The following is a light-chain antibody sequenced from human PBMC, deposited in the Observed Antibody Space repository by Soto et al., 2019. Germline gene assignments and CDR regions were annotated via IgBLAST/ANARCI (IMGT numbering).Light chain of an antibody. CDR2: TAS. V-gene: IGKV1-9*01. CDR1: QGISSY. Sequence: DIQLTQSPSFLSASIGDRVTITCRASQGISSYLAWYQLKPGKAPKLLISTASSLQSEVPSRFSGSGSGTEFTLTISHLQPEDLATDYCQQLDSYPRTFGQGTKVEIK. J-gene: IGKJ1*01. CDR3: QQLDSYPRT.